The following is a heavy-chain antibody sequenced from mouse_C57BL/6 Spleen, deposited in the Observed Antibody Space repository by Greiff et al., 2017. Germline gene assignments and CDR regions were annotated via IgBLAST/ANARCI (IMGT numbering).Heavy chain of an antibody. CDR2: IDPSDSYT. CDR3: ARFDYDLFAY. Sequence: VQLQQSGAELVKPGASVKLSCKASGYTFTSYWMQWVKQRPGQGLEWIGGIDPSDSYTNYNQKFKCKATLTVDTSSSTAYMQRSSLTSEDSAVYYCARFDYDLFAYWGQGTLVTVAA. CDR1: GYTFTSYW. D-gene: IGHD2-4*01. J-gene: IGHJ3*01. V-gene: IGHV1-50*01.